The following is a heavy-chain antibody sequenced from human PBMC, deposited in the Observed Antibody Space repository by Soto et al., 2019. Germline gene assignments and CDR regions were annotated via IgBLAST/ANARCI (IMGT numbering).Heavy chain of an antibody. CDR1: GGSISSGGYY. D-gene: IGHD1-26*01. CDR3: AREGAGRGYYYDGIAV. V-gene: IGHV4-31*03. J-gene: IGHJ6*02. CDR2: IYYSGST. Sequence: SETLSLTCTVSGGSISSGGYYWSWIRQHPGKGLEWIGYIYYSGSTYYNPSLKSRVTISVDTSKNQFSLKLSSVTAADTAVYYCAREGAGRGYYYDGIAVPAQRTTVTGSS.